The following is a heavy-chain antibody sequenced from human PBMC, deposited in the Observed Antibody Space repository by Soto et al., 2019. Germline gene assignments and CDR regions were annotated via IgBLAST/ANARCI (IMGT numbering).Heavy chain of an antibody. CDR2: IYSGGST. Sequence: EVQLVESGGGLVQPGGSLRLSCAASGFTVSSNYMSWVRQAPGKGLEWVSVIYSGGSTNYAASVKGRFTISRDNSKNTRYLQMNSLRAEDTAVYYCAREVVVAASDWGQGTLGTVAS. J-gene: IGHJ4*02. D-gene: IGHD2-15*01. V-gene: IGHV3-66*01. CDR1: GFTVSSNY. CDR3: AREVVVAASD.